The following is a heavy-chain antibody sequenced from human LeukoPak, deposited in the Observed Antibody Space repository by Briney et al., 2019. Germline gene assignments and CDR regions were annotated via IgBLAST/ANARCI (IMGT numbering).Heavy chain of an antibody. D-gene: IGHD3-16*02. CDR2: IYHSGTT. V-gene: IGHV4-59*08. Sequence: SETLSLTCTVSGGSISSYYWSWIRQPPGKGLEWIGYIYHSGTTNYNPSLRSRVTISVDTSKKQFSLKLSSVTAADTAIYYCATYRYGMDVWGQGTTVTVSS. J-gene: IGHJ6*02. CDR1: GGSISSYY. CDR3: ATYRYGMDV.